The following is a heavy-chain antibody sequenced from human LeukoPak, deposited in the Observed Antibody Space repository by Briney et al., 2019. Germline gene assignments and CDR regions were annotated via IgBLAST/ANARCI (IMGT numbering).Heavy chain of an antibody. V-gene: IGHV4-61*01. D-gene: IGHD6-13*01. J-gene: IGHJ4*02. CDR1: GGSVSSGSYY. CDR2: IYYSGST. CDR3: ASAIAPKSWGAAYYFDY. Sequence: SETLSLTCTVSGGSVSSGSYYWSWIRQPPGKGLEWIGYIYYSGSTNYNPSLKSRVTMSVDTSKNQFSLQLSSVTAADTAVYYCASAIAPKSWGAAYYFDYWGQGALVTVSS.